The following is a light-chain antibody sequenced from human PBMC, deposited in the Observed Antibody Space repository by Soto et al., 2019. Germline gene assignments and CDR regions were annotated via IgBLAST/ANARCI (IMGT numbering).Light chain of an antibody. V-gene: IGKV1-8*01. CDR3: QQSYSTPWT. J-gene: IGKJ1*01. CDR1: QGISSY. Sequence: AIRMTQSPSSLSASTGDRVTITCRASQGISSYLAWYQQKPGKAPKLLIYAASTLQSGVPSRFSGSGSGTDFTLTISSLQSDDIATYYCQQSYSTPWTFGQGTKVDIK. CDR2: AAS.